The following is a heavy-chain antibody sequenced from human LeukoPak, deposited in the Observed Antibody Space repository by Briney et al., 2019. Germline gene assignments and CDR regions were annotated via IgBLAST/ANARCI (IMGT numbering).Heavy chain of an antibody. CDR2: INPDSGGT. D-gene: IGHD6-19*01. Sequence: GASVKVSCKASGYTFTDYYMHWVRQAPGQGFEWMGWINPDSGGTNYAQKFQGRVTMTRDTSISTAYMELSSLRSEDTAVYYCARFAVHRRLAVNGQFGLDYWGQGTLVTVSS. J-gene: IGHJ4*02. CDR1: GYTFTDYY. CDR3: ARFAVHRRLAVNGQFGLDY. V-gene: IGHV1-2*02.